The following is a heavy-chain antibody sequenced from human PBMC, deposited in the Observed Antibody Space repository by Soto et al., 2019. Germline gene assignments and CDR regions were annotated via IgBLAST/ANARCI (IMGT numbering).Heavy chain of an antibody. CDR1: GGSISSYY. Sequence: PSETLSLTCTVSGGSISSYYWSWIRQPPGKGLEWIGYIYYTGSTNYNPSLKSRVTISVDTSKNQFSLQLSSVTAADTAVYYCARVGGFGATTIDYWGQGTLVTVSS. CDR2: IYYTGST. D-gene: IGHD3-10*01. V-gene: IGHV4-59*01. CDR3: ARVGGFGATTIDY. J-gene: IGHJ4*02.